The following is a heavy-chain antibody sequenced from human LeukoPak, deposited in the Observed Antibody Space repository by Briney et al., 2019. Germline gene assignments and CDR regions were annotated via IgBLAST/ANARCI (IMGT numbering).Heavy chain of an antibody. J-gene: IGHJ6*02. CDR2: INAGNGNT. V-gene: IGHV1-3*01. Sequence: ASVKVSCKASGYTFTGYYMHWVRQAPGQRLEWMGWINAGNGNTKYSQKFQGRVTITRDTSASTAYMELSSLRSEDTAVYYCARVFLDFWSGSGSYGMDVWGQGTTVTVSS. D-gene: IGHD3-3*01. CDR1: GYTFTGYY. CDR3: ARVFLDFWSGSGSYGMDV.